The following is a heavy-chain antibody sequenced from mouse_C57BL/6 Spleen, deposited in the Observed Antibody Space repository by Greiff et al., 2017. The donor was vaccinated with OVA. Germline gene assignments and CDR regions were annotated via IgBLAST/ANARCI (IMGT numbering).Heavy chain of an antibody. CDR1: GYTFTSYW. CDR3: ARRDYDYDGYAMDY. D-gene: IGHD2-4*01. V-gene: IGHV1-53*01. J-gene: IGHJ4*01. Sequence: QVQLQQPGTELVKPGASVKLSCKASGYTFTSYWMHWVKQRPGHGLEWIGNINPSNGGTHYNEKFKSKATLTVDKSSSTAYMQLSSLTSEDSAVYYCARRDYDYDGYAMDYWGQGTSGTVSA. CDR2: INPSNGGT.